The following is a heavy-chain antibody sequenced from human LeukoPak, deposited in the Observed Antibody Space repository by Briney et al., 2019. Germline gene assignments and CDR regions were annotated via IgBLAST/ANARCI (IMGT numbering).Heavy chain of an antibody. CDR1: GFTSSSYS. Sequence: PGGSLRLSCAASGFTSSSYSMNWVRQAPGKGLEWVSSISSSSSYIYYADSVKGRFTISRDNAKNSLYLQMNSLRAEDTAVYYCAAIENLAVAGVDAFDIWGQGTMVTVSS. CDR3: AAIENLAVAGVDAFDI. CDR2: ISSSSSYI. D-gene: IGHD6-19*01. J-gene: IGHJ3*02. V-gene: IGHV3-21*01.